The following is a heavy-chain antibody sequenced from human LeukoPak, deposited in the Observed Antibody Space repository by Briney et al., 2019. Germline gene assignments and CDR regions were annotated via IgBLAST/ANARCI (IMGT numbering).Heavy chain of an antibody. D-gene: IGHD1-20*01. Sequence: GGSLRLSCAASGFTFSSYSMSWVRQAPGKGLEWVSSISSSSSYIYYADSVKSRFTISRDNAKNSLYLQMNSLRAEDTAVYYCARDREITGTTTNEFHYYYYGMDVWGQGTTVTVSS. CDR2: ISSSSSYI. J-gene: IGHJ6*02. V-gene: IGHV3-21*01. CDR3: ARDREITGTTTNEFHYYYYGMDV. CDR1: GFTFSSYS.